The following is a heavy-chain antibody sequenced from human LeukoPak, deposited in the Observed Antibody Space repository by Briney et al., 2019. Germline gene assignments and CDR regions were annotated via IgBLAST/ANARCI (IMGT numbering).Heavy chain of an antibody. D-gene: IGHD2-15*01. CDR2: ISSSGGST. V-gene: IGHV3-64D*09. J-gene: IGHJ4*02. CDR3: VKITSSCGGDY. Sequence: GGSLRLSCSASGFTFSSYAMYWVRQAPGKGLEYVSGISSSGGSTYYADSVKGIFTISRDNSKNTLYLQMSSLRAEDTAVYYCVKITSSCGGDYWGQGTLVTVSS. CDR1: GFTFSSYA.